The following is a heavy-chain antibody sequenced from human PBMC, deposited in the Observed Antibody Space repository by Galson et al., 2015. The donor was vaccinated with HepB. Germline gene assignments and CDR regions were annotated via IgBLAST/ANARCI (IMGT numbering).Heavy chain of an antibody. D-gene: IGHD2-21*02. J-gene: IGHJ4*02. CDR1: GFTFSTYA. Sequence: SLRLSCAASGFTFSTYAITWVRQAPGKGLEWVSVISGSGATTFYADSVKGRFIIYRDNSKNTVYLQMNSLRADDTAIDYCAKEPPYCGGDCYSVSDVWGQGTLVTVSS. CDR2: ISGSGATT. CDR3: AKEPPYCGGDCYSVSDV. V-gene: IGHV3-23*01.